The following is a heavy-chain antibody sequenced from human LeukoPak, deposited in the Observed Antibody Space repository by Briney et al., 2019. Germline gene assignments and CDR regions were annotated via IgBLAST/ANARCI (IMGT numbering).Heavy chain of an antibody. Sequence: GGSLRLSCAASGFTFSSYAMSWVRQAPGKGLEWVSAISGSSSSTYYADSVKGRFTISRDNSKNTLYLQMNSLRAEDPAVYYCAKAPSYFDSLTGNWDYGGRGPLVTV. CDR2: ISGSSSST. D-gene: IGHD3-9*01. CDR1: GFTFSSYA. CDR3: AKAPSYFDSLTGNWDY. J-gene: IGHJ4*02. V-gene: IGHV3-23*01.